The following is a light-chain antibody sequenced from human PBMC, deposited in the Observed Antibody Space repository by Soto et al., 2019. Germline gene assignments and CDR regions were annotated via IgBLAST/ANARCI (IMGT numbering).Light chain of an antibody. CDR2: NVS. CDR1: HSLAYSDGNTY. V-gene: IGKV2-30*01. Sequence: DVVMTQSPLFLPVTLGQPASISCRSSHSLAYSDGNTYLNWFQQRPGHSPRRLIYNVSKRDSGVPDRFSGSGSGTDFTLRISRVEAEDVGVYYCMQGTHWPPRTFGQGTKVELK. J-gene: IGKJ1*01. CDR3: MQGTHWPPRT.